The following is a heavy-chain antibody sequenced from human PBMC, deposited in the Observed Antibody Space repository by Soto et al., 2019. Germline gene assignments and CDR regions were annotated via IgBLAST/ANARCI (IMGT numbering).Heavy chain of an antibody. CDR2: IIPILGIA. D-gene: IGHD1-26*01. CDR3: ARDLNWELRVDNWFDP. CDR1: GGTFSSYT. J-gene: IGHJ5*02. V-gene: IGHV1-69*08. Sequence: QVQLVQSGAEVKKPGSSVKVSCKASGGTFSSYTISWVRQAPGQGLEWMGRIIPILGIANYAQKFQGRVTITADKSTSTAYMELSSLRSEDTAVYYRARDLNWELRVDNWFDPWGQGTLVTVSS.